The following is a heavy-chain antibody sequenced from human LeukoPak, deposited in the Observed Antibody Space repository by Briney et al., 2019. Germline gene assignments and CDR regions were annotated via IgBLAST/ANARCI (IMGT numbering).Heavy chain of an antibody. CDR3: ARLSEVVGFDY. CDR2: ISSSSSYI. J-gene: IGHJ4*02. V-gene: IGHV3-21*01. Sequence: GGSLRLSCAASRFTFSSYSMNWVRQAPGKGLEWVSSISSSSSYIYYADSVKGRFTISRDNAKNSLYLQMNSLRAEDTAVYYCARLSEVVGFDYWGQGTLVTVSA. D-gene: IGHD2-15*01. CDR1: RFTFSSYS.